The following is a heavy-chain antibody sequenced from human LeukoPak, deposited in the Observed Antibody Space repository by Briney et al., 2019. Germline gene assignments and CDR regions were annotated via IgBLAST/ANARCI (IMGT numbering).Heavy chain of an antibody. Sequence: GESLKITCKGSGYSFTSSWIGWVRQMPGKGLEWMGIIYPGDSDTRYSPSFQGQVTISADKSISTAYLQWSSLKASDTAMYYCAIYSDTYYFDHWGQGTLVTVSS. CDR3: AIYSDTYYFDH. D-gene: IGHD1-26*01. CDR2: IYPGDSDT. J-gene: IGHJ4*02. CDR1: GYSFTSSW. V-gene: IGHV5-51*01.